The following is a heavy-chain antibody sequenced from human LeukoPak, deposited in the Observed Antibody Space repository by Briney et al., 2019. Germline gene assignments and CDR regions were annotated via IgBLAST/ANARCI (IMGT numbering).Heavy chain of an antibody. CDR1: GGSISSGSYY. J-gene: IGHJ5*02. CDR3: ARGYCSGGSCYRSNWFDP. Sequence: SQTLSLTCTVSGGSISSGSYYWSWIRQPAGKGLEWIGRIYTSGCTNYNPSLKSRVTISVDTSKNQFSLKLSSVTAADTAVYYCARGYCSGGSCYRSNWFDPWGQGTLVTVSS. D-gene: IGHD2-15*01. V-gene: IGHV4-61*02. CDR2: IYTSGCT.